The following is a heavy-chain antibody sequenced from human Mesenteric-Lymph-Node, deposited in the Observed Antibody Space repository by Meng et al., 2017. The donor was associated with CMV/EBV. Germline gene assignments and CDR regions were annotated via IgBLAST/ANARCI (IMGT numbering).Heavy chain of an antibody. J-gene: IGHJ4*02. V-gene: IGHV3-30*02. Sequence: GGSLRLSCAASGFTFSSYGMHWVRQAPGKGLEWVAFIRYDGSNKYYADSVTGRFTISRDNSRNTLYLQMNSLRAEDTAVYYCARLVWTTVTFDFWGQGTLVTVSS. D-gene: IGHD4-17*01. CDR1: GFTFSSYG. CDR2: IRYDGSNK. CDR3: ARLVWTTVTFDF.